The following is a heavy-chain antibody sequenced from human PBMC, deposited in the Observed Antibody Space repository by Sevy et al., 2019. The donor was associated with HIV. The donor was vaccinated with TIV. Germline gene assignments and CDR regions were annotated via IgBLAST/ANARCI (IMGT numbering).Heavy chain of an antibody. J-gene: IGHJ4*02. CDR1: GFTFSNAW. D-gene: IGHD4-17*01. CDR2: IKSKTDGGTT. CDR3: TTGSGYGDYNYFDY. V-gene: IGHV3-15*01. Sequence: GGSLRLSCAASGFTFSNAWMSWVRQAPGKGLEWVGRIKSKTDGGTTDYAAPVKGRFTISRDDSKNTLYLQMNSLKTEDTAVYYCTTGSGYGDYNYFDYWGLGTLVTVSS.